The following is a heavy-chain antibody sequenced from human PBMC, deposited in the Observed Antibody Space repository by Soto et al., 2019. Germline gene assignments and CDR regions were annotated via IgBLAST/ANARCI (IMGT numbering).Heavy chain of an antibody. CDR3: ARGGRWLFDY. Sequence: QVQLEESGPGLVKPSGTPSLTCAVSGGSISTDNWWSWVRQPPGKGLEWVGEIYHTGNTNYNPSLKSRLTISIDKSKDQFSLDVTFVTAADTAVYYCARGGRWLFDYWGQGALVTVSS. CDR1: GGSISTDNW. J-gene: IGHJ4*02. D-gene: IGHD6-19*01. CDR2: IYHTGNT. V-gene: IGHV4-4*02.